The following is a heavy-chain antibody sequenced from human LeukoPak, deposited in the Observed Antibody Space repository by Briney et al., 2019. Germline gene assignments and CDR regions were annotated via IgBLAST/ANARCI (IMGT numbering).Heavy chain of an antibody. J-gene: IGHJ3*02. V-gene: IGHV3-53*01. CDR2: IYSGGST. CDR1: GFTVSSNY. Sequence: GGSLRLSCAASGFTVSSNYMSWVRQAPGKGLEWVSVIYSGGSTYYADSVKGRFTISRDNSKNTLYLQMNSLRAEDTAVYYCASGIVVVTAIGLGAFDIWGQGTMVTVSS. CDR3: ASGIVVVTAIGLGAFDI. D-gene: IGHD2-21*02.